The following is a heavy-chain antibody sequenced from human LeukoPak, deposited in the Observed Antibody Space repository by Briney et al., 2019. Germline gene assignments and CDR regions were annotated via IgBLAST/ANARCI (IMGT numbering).Heavy chain of an antibody. CDR1: GGSISSSSYY. D-gene: IGHD6-13*01. CDR3: ARVNSWYFDY. V-gene: IGHV4-39*07. CDR2: IYYSGST. J-gene: IGHJ4*02. Sequence: SETLSLTCTVSGGSISSSSYYWGWIRQPPGKGLEWIGSIYYSGSTYYNPSLKSRVTISVDTSKNQFSLKLSSVTAAGTAVYYCARVNSWYFDYWGQGTLVTVSS.